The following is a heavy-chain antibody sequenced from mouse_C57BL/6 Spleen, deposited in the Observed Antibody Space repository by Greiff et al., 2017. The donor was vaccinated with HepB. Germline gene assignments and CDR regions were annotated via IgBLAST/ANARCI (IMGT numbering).Heavy chain of an antibody. CDR3: VIWYWFAY. D-gene: IGHD1-1*02. J-gene: IGHJ3*01. CDR2: INPNYGTT. Sequence: VHVKQSGPELVKPGASVKISCKASGYSFTDYNMNWVKQSNGKSLEWIGVINPNYGTTSYNQKFKGKATLTVDQSSSTAYMQLNSLTSEDSAVYYCVIWYWFAYWGQGTLVTVSA. V-gene: IGHV1-39*01. CDR1: GYSFTDYN.